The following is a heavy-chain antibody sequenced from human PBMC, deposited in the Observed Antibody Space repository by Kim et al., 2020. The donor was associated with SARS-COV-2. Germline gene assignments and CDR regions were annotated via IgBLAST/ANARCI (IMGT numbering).Heavy chain of an antibody. CDR1: GFSVSNFY. CDR2: IYRGEST. V-gene: IGHV3-53*05. D-gene: IGHD6-19*01. Sequence: GGSLRLSCAASGFSVSNFYMTWVRQAPGKGPEWVSIIYRGESTYYADSVKGRFTMSRDNSKNTLYLQMNNLRFEDTAVYYCARVVGSGWNYFDYWGQGTLVTVTS. J-gene: IGHJ4*02. CDR3: ARVVGSGWNYFDY.